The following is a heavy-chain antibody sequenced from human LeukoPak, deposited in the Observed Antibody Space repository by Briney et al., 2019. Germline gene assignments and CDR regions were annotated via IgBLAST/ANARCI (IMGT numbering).Heavy chain of an antibody. D-gene: IGHD1-26*01. V-gene: IGHV3-20*04. CDR3: ARDIESGSYFWGAFDI. CDR1: GFTFDDYG. J-gene: IGHJ3*02. Sequence: PGGSLNLSWAASGFTFDDYGMSWVRKAQGKGLEWVSGFNWNGGSTGYADSVKGRFTISRDNAKNSLYLQMNSLRAEDTALYYCARDIESGSYFWGAFDIWGQGTMVTVSS. CDR2: FNWNGGST.